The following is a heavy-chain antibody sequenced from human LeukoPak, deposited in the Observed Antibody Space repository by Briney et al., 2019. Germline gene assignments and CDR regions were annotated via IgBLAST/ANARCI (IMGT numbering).Heavy chain of an antibody. J-gene: IGHJ4*02. CDR2: ISSSSSYI. CDR3: AKETLYSYGYLDY. CDR1: GFTFSSYS. Sequence: GGSLRLSCAASGFTFSSYSMNWVRQAPGKGLEWVSSISSSSSYIYYADSVKGRFTISRDNSKNTLYLQMNSLRAEDTAVYYCAKETLYSYGYLDYWGQGTLVTVSS. D-gene: IGHD5-18*01. V-gene: IGHV3-21*04.